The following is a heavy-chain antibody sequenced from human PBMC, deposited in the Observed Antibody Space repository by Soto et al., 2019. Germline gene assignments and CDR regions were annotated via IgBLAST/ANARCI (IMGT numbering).Heavy chain of an antibody. D-gene: IGHD3-22*01. Sequence: PGGSLRLSCAASGFTFSSYGMHWVRQAPGKGLEWVAVISYDGSNKYYADSVKGRFTISRDNSKNTLYLQMNSLRAEDTAVYYCAKESSGYYPYYFDYWGQGTLVTVSS. J-gene: IGHJ4*02. CDR3: AKESSGYYPYYFDY. V-gene: IGHV3-30*18. CDR2: ISYDGSNK. CDR1: GFTFSSYG.